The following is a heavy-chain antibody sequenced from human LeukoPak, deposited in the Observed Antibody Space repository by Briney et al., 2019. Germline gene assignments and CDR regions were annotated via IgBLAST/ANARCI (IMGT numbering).Heavy chain of an antibody. CDR2: ISGGGSNT. Sequence: GGSLRLSCAASGFTFGSYGMSWVRQAPGEGLEWVSGISGGGSNTYYADSVKGRFTISRDNSKNTLSLQMNSLRAEDTAVYYCAKRGYYGSTRCFDYWGQGTLVTVSS. D-gene: IGHD3-10*01. J-gene: IGHJ4*02. CDR3: AKRGYYGSTRCFDY. V-gene: IGHV3-23*01. CDR1: GFTFGSYG.